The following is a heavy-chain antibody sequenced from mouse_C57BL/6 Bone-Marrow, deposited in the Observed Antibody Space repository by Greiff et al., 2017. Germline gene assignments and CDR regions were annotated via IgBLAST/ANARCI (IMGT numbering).Heavy chain of an antibody. Sequence: VKLVESGPGLVQPSQSLSITCTVSGFSLTSYGVHWVRQSPGQGLEWLGVIWRGGSTDYNAAFMSRLSITKDNSKSQVFFKMNSLQADDTAIYYCDKNLNWDWFAYWGQGTLVTVSA. CDR2: IWRGGST. J-gene: IGHJ3*01. D-gene: IGHD4-1*01. CDR1: GFSLTSYG. CDR3: DKNLNWDWFAY. V-gene: IGHV2-5*01.